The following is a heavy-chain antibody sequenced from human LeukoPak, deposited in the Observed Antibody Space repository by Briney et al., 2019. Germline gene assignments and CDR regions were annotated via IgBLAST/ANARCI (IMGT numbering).Heavy chain of an antibody. J-gene: IGHJ3*02. CDR2: ISSNGGST. CDR3: AREGSLYCGGDCQDAFDI. CDR1: GFTFSRYW. D-gene: IGHD2-21*02. Sequence: GGSLRLSCAASGFTFSRYWMSWVRQAPGKGLEWVSAISSNGGSTYYANSVKGRFTISRDNSKNTLYLQMGSLRAEDMAAYYCAREGSLYCGGDCQDAFDIWGQGTMVTVSS. V-gene: IGHV3-64*01.